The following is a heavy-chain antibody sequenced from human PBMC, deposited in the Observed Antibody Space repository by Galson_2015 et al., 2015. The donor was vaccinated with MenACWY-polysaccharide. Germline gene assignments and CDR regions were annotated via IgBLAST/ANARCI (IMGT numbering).Heavy chain of an antibody. V-gene: IGHV3-23*01. J-gene: IGHJ3*02. CDR3: AREGSRIVFHAFDI. D-gene: IGHD2-2*01. Sequence: SLRLSCAASGFNFSIYVMTWVRQAPGKGLEWVSAISSGSDTTYYTDSVKGRFTISRDNSKDTVHLQMDSLRAEDTAVYYCAREGSRIVFHAFDIWGQGTMV. CDR1: GFNFSIYV. CDR2: ISSGSDTT.